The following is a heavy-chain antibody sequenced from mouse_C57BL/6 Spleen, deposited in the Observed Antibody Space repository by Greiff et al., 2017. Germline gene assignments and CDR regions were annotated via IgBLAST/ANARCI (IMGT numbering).Heavy chain of an antibody. Sequence: QVQLQQSGAELAKPGASVKISCKASGYAFSSYWMNWVKQRPGKGLEWIGQIYPGDGDTNYNGKFKGKATLTADKSSSTAYMQLSSLTSEDSAVYFCARYEAPYYSNYRAMDYWGQGTSVTVSS. V-gene: IGHV1-80*01. J-gene: IGHJ4*01. CDR1: GYAFSSYW. D-gene: IGHD2-5*01. CDR2: IYPGDGDT. CDR3: ARYEAPYYSNYRAMDY.